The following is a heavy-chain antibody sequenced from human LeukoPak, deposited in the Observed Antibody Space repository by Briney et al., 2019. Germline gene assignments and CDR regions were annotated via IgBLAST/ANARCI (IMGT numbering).Heavy chain of an antibody. CDR1: GYTFTGYY. D-gene: IGHD3-22*01. J-gene: IGHJ1*01. CDR3: AREGYYDSSGYYFQH. Sequence: ASVKVSCKASGYTFTGYYMHWVRQAPGQGLEWMGRINPNSGGTNYAQKFQGRVTMTRDTSISTAYMELSRLRSDDTAVYYCAREGYYDSSGYYFQHWGQGTLVTVSS. V-gene: IGHV1-2*06. CDR2: INPNSGGT.